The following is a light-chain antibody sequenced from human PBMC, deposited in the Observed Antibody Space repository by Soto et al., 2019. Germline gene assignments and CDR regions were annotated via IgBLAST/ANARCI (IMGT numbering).Light chain of an antibody. J-gene: IGKJ3*01. V-gene: IGKV3-11*01. CDR1: ESLYTY. CDR3: QEHGNWPRRT. CDR2: DTS. Sequence: EIVLTQSPATLSLSPGERATLSCRASESLYTYLAWFQQKPGQAPRLLIFDTSRRATGVPARFSGSGAGTDYTLTIRSLEPEDFAVYYCQEHGNWPRRTFGPGTKVEI.